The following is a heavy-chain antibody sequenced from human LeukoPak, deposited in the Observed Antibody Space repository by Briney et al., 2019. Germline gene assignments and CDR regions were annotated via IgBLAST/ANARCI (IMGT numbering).Heavy chain of an antibody. J-gene: IGHJ4*02. D-gene: IGHD3-22*01. CDR2: INPSDGGT. V-gene: IGHV1-46*01. Sequence: ASVKVSCKTSGYRFTTYYMYWVRQAPGQGPEWMGLINPSDGGTSYAQKFLDRVTMTRDTSTSTIYMELSSLRSEDTAGYYGARDYGDSSGFFDYWGQGTLVTVSS. CDR3: ARDYGDSSGFFDY. CDR1: GYRFTTYY.